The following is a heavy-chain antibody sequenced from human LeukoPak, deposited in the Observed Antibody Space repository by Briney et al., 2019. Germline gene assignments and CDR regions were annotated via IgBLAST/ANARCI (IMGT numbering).Heavy chain of an antibody. D-gene: IGHD3-10*01. Sequence: ASVKVSCKASGYTFTSYDINWVRQATGQGLEWMGWMNPNSGNTGYAQKFQGRVTMTRNTSISTAYMELSSLRSEDTAVYYCARGLFEGTNTWTYYFAEWDGDAFDIWGQGTMVTVSS. J-gene: IGHJ3*02. CDR3: ARGLFEGTNTWTYYFAEWDGDAFDI. CDR2: MNPNSGNT. CDR1: GYTFTSYD. V-gene: IGHV1-8*01.